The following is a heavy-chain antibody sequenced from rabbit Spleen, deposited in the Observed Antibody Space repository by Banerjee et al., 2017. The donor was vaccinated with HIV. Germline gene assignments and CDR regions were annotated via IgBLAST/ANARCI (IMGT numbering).Heavy chain of an antibody. Sequence: QSLEESGGDLVKPGASLTLTCTASGFSFSSSYWICWVRQAPGKGLEWIGCIHSGDGRTWYASWVISRFTITSNTNQNTVTLHMTSLTGADTATYFCARDTGSSFSSYGMDLWGPGTLVTVS. J-gene: IGHJ6*01. CDR2: IHSGDGRT. D-gene: IGHD8-1*01. CDR3: ARDTGSSFSSYGMDL. V-gene: IGHV1S40*01. CDR1: GFSFSSSYW.